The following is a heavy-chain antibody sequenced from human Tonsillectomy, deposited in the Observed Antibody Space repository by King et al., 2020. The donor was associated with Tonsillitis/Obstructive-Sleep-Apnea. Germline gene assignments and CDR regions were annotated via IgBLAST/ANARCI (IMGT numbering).Heavy chain of an antibody. D-gene: IGHD5-18*01. V-gene: IGHV3-48*03. CDR3: ARYTGGYNYCLPYYYYYYMDV. Sequence: VQLVESGGGLVQPGGSLRLSCAASGFTFSSYEMNWVRQAPGKGLEWVSYISSSGSTIYYADSVKGRFTISRDNAKNSLYLQMNSLRAEDTAVYYCARYTGGYNYCLPYYYYYYMDVWGKGTTVTVSS. CDR1: GFTFSSYE. J-gene: IGHJ6*03. CDR2: ISSSGSTI.